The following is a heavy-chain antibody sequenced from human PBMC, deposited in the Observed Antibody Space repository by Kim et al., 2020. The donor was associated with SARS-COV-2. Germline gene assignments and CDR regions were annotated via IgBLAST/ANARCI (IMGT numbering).Heavy chain of an antibody. D-gene: IGHD3-10*01. J-gene: IGHJ6*02. V-gene: IGHV1-2*06. CDR2: INPNSGGT. CDR3: AKVLVRGVITNWGNYYYGMDV. Sequence: ASVKVSCKASGYTFTGYYMHWVRQAPGQGLEWMGRINPNSGGTNYAQKFQGRVTMTRDTSISTAYMELSRLRSDDTAVYYCAKVLVRGVITNWGNYYYGMDVWGQGTTVTVSS. CDR1: GYTFTGYY.